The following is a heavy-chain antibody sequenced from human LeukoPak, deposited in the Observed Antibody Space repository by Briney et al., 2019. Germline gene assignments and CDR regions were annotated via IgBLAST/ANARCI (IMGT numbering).Heavy chain of an antibody. Sequence: PGGSLRLSCAVSGFTFSSYDMNWVRQAPGKGLEWVSSISSSSNYIHYADSVKGRFTMSRDNAKNSLYLQMNSLRAEDTAVYFCARGTLGAWGWWGQGTLVTVSS. CDR2: ISSSSNYI. CDR1: GFTFSSYD. J-gene: IGHJ4*02. V-gene: IGHV3-21*01. D-gene: IGHD6-19*01. CDR3: ARGTLGAWGW.